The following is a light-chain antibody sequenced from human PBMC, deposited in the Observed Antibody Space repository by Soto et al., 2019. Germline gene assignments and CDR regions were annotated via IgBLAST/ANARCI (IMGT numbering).Light chain of an antibody. Sequence: IQMNQSPSTLSASEGDRVTITCRASQTITRWMAWYQQKPGKAPKLLIYDASTLESGVPSRFSGSRSGTEFTLTISSLQPDDFAVYYCQQYNNWPPWTFGQVTKVDIK. CDR1: QTITRW. CDR2: DAS. V-gene: IGKV1-5*01. CDR3: QQYNNWPPWT. J-gene: IGKJ1*01.